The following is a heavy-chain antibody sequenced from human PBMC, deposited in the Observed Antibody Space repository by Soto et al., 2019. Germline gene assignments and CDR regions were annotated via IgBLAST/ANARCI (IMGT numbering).Heavy chain of an antibody. Sequence: GGSLRLSCAASGFTFSSYGMHWVRQAPGKGLEWVAVISYDGSNKYYADSVKGRFTISRDNSKNTLYLQMNSLRAEDTAVYYCAKDPSRAILRNYFDYWGQGTLVTVSS. J-gene: IGHJ4*02. CDR1: GFTFSSYG. D-gene: IGHD3-3*01. CDR2: ISYDGSNK. V-gene: IGHV3-30*18. CDR3: AKDPSRAILRNYFDY.